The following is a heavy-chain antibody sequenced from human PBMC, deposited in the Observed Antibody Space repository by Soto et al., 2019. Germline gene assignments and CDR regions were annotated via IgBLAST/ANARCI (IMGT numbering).Heavy chain of an antibody. CDR2: IWYDGSNK. Sequence: GGSLRLSCAASGFTFSSYGMHWVRQAPGKGLEWVAVIWYDGSNKYYADSVKGRFTISRDNSKNTLYLQMNSLRAEDTAVYYCTGYSYGGPRWYFDLWGRGTLVTVSS. CDR3: TGYSYGGPRWYFDL. CDR1: GFTFSSYG. D-gene: IGHD5-18*01. J-gene: IGHJ2*01. V-gene: IGHV3-33*01.